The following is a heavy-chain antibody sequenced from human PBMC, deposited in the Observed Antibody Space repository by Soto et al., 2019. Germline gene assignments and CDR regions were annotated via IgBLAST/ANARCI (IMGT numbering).Heavy chain of an antibody. D-gene: IGHD3-16*02. V-gene: IGHV3-21*01. J-gene: IGHJ6*02. CDR2: ISSSSSYI. Sequence: PGGSLRLSCAASGFTFSSYSMNWVRQAPGKGLEWVSSISSSSSYIYYADSVKGRFTISRDNAKNSLYLQMNSLRAEDTAVYYCARDAMITFGGVIAIPTYYYYGMDVWGQGTTGTVSS. CDR3: ARDAMITFGGVIAIPTYYYYGMDV. CDR1: GFTFSSYS.